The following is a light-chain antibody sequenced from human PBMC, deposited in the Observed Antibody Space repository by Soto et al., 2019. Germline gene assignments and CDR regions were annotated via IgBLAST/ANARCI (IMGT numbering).Light chain of an antibody. CDR1: QSVSNN. Sequence: ILMTQSPATLSVSPGERATLSCRASQSVSNNLAWYQQKPGQAPRLLIYDDSTRATGIPARFSGNGSGTEFTLTISGLQSEDFTVYYCQRYNNGPPWTFGQGTKVEIK. CDR2: DDS. J-gene: IGKJ1*01. V-gene: IGKV3-15*01. CDR3: QRYNNGPPWT.